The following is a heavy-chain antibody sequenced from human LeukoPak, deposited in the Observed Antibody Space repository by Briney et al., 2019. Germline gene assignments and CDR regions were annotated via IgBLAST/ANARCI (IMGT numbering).Heavy chain of an antibody. D-gene: IGHD6-13*01. J-gene: IGHJ4*02. CDR3: VKAGYSSSWSISGPLWYRNYFDY. V-gene: IGHV3-64D*06. CDR1: GFTFSSYA. CDR2: ISSNGGST. Sequence: PGGSLRLSCSASGFTFSSYAMHWVRQAPGKGLEYVSAISSNGGSTYYADSVKGRFTISRDNSKNTLYLQMSSLRAEDTAVYYCVKAGYSSSWSISGPLWYRNYFDYWGQGTLVTVSS.